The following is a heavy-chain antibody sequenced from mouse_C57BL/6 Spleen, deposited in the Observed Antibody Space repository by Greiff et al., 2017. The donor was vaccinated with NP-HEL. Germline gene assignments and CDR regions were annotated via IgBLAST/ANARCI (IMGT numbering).Heavy chain of an antibody. Sequence: QVQLQQSGPELVKPGASVKTSCKASGYAFSSSWMNWVKQRPGKGLEWIGRIYPGDGDTNYNGKFKGKATLTADKSSSTAYMQLSSLTSEDSAVYFCAGSSGPYAMDYWGQGTSVTVSS. J-gene: IGHJ4*01. CDR2: IYPGDGDT. CDR3: AGSSGPYAMDY. V-gene: IGHV1-82*01. D-gene: IGHD3-2*02. CDR1: GYAFSSSW.